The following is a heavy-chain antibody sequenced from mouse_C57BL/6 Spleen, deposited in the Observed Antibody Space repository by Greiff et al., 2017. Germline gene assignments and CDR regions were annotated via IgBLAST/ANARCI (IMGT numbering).Heavy chain of an antibody. CDR2: IYPGGGYT. Sequence: VQLQQSGAELVRPGTSVKMSCKASGYTFTNYWIGWAKQRPGHGLEWIGDIYPGGGYTNYNEKFKGKATLTADKSSSTAYMQFSSLTSEDSAIYYCARSGSNYTLYAMDYWGQGTSVTVSS. V-gene: IGHV1-63*01. CDR3: ARSGSNYTLYAMDY. CDR1: GYTFTNYW. D-gene: IGHD2-5*01. J-gene: IGHJ4*01.